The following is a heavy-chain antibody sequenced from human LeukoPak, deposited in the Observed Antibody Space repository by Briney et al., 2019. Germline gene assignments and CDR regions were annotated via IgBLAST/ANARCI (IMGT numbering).Heavy chain of an antibody. J-gene: IGHJ5*01. D-gene: IGHD2-2*01. CDR2: ISPNSGGT. CDR1: GYTLTDYY. CDR3: ARASIHIVVEPPATQGFDP. V-gene: IGHV1-2*02. Sequence: ASVKVSCKASGYTLTDYYMHWVRQAPGQGLEWMGWISPNSGGTNYAQKFQGRVTMTRDTSISAAYMDLSGLTSDDTAVYYCARASIHIVVEPPATQGFDPWGQGTLVTVSS.